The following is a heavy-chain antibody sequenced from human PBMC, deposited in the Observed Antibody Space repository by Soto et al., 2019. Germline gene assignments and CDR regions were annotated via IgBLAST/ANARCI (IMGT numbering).Heavy chain of an antibody. D-gene: IGHD6-13*01. Sequence: LLCAASGFALSGSALHLCRHAPGKGLQWVAVISYDGSNKYYADSVKGRFTISRDNSKNTLYLQMNSLRAEDTAVYYCARARMAYSSGWYRVYFYGMDVWGKG. CDR1: GFALSGSA. CDR2: ISYDGSNK. J-gene: IGHJ6*04. V-gene: IGHV3-30-3*01. CDR3: ARARMAYSSGWYRVYFYGMDV.